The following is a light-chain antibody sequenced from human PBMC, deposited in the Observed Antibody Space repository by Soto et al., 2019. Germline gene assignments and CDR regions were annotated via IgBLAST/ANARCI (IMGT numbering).Light chain of an antibody. CDR2: GAS. V-gene: IGKV3-20*01. CDR3: QLYGSSRDT. CDR1: QSVSSSY. Sequence: EIVLTQSPGTLSLSPGERATLSCRASQSVSSSYLAWYQQKPGQAPRLLIYGASSRATGIPDRFSGSRSGTDFTLTISRLEPEDFAVYYCQLYGSSRDTGGQGTKLEL. J-gene: IGKJ2*01.